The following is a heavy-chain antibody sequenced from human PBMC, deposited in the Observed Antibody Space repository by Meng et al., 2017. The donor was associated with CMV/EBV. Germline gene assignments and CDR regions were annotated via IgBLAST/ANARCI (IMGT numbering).Heavy chain of an antibody. CDR2: IWYHGSNK. J-gene: IGHJ6*02. V-gene: IGHV3-33*06. CDR1: GFTFISYG. CDR3: AKNQQLVPYYYYYGMDV. Sequence: GGSLRPSCAAFGFTFISYGMHWVRQDPGKGLGWVAVIWYHGSNKYYADSVKGRFTISRDNSKNTLYLQMNSLRAEDTAVYDCAKNQQLVPYYYYYGMDVWGQGTTVTVSS. D-gene: IGHD6-13*01.